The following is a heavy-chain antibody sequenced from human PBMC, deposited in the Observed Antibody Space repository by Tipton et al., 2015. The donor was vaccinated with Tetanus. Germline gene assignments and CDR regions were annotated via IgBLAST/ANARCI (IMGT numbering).Heavy chain of an antibody. CDR2: ISSRGGT. Sequence: TLSLTCTVSGGSLRSGDHYWSWIRQPPGKGLEWLAYISSRGGTNSNYSLKSRITISRDTSKNQFSLTLASVTAADTAVYFCARANYDFPKKGPFDSWCQGTLVIVSS. V-gene: IGHV4-61*08. D-gene: IGHD3-3*01. CDR1: GGSLRSGDHY. J-gene: IGHJ4*02. CDR3: ARANYDFPKKGPFDS.